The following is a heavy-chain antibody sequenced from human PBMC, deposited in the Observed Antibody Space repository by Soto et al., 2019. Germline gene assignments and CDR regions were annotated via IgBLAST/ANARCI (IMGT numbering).Heavy chain of an antibody. CDR3: ARHGYYEYSSSYRFDP. Sequence: SETLSLTCTVSGGSISSYYWSWIRQPPGKGLEWIGYIYYSGSTNYNPSLKSRVTISVDTSKNQFSLKLSSVTAADTAVYYCARHGYYEYSSSYRFDPWGQGTLVTVSS. D-gene: IGHD6-6*01. CDR2: IYYSGST. V-gene: IGHV4-59*08. J-gene: IGHJ5*02. CDR1: GGSISSYY.